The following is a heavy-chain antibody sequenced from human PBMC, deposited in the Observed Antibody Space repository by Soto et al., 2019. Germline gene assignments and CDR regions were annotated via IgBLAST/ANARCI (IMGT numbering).Heavy chain of an antibody. D-gene: IGHD1-26*01. CDR1: GFTFSSYA. J-gene: IGHJ4*02. CDR3: AKGYSGSYSEHGYFDY. Sequence: PGGSLRLSCAASGFTFSSYAMSWVRQAPGKGLEWVSAISGSGGSTYYADSVKGRFTISRDNSKNTLYLQMSSLRAEDTAVYYCAKGYSGSYSEHGYFDYWGQGTLVTVSS. V-gene: IGHV3-23*01. CDR2: ISGSGGST.